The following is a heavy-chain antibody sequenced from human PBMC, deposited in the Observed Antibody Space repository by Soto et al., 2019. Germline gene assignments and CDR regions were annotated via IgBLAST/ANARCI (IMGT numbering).Heavy chain of an antibody. Sequence: QVQLVQSGAEVKKPGASVKVSCKASGYTFTSYGISWVRQAPEQGLEWMGWISAYNGNTNYAQKLQGRVTMTTDTSTSTAYMELRSLRSDDTAVYYCASDYGSGSYYYYYYYMDVWGRGTTVTVSS. V-gene: IGHV1-18*01. J-gene: IGHJ6*03. CDR1: GYTFTSYG. CDR3: ASDYGSGSYYYYYYYMDV. D-gene: IGHD3-10*01. CDR2: ISAYNGNT.